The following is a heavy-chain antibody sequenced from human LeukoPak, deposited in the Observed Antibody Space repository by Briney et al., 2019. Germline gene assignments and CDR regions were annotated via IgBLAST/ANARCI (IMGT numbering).Heavy chain of an antibody. CDR2: ISYDGSNK. J-gene: IGHJ4*02. Sequence: GGSLRLSCEASGFTFSSYAMHWVRQAPGKGLEWVAVISYDGSNKYYADSVKGRFTISRDNSKNTLYLQMNSLRAEDTAVYYCARDPGGYNLGYYFDYWGQGTLVTVSS. CDR3: ARDPGGYNLGYYFDY. CDR1: GFTFSSYA. D-gene: IGHD5-24*01. V-gene: IGHV3-30*04.